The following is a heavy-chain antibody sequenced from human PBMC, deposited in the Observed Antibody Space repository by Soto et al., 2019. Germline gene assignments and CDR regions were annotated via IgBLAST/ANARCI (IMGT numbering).Heavy chain of an antibody. Sequence: PGGSLRLSCAASGFTVSNNYMSWVRQAPGKGLEWVSVIYSGGSTYSADSVRGRLTISRDNSKNTLYLQMNSLRAEDTAVYYCARERGYYGMDVWGQGTTVTVSS. CDR3: ARERGYYGMDV. V-gene: IGHV3-53*01. CDR1: GFTVSNNY. CDR2: IYSGGST. J-gene: IGHJ6*02.